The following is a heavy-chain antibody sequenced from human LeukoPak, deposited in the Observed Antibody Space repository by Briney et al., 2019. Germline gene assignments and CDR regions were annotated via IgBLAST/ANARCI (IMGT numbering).Heavy chain of an antibody. D-gene: IGHD5-12*01. CDR3: SRDPGGTYSGYNFLDY. CDR1: GFTFGNYT. CDR2: IRSKAYAGTT. J-gene: IGHJ4*02. Sequence: DPGRSLRLSCTASGFTFGNYTMNWVRQAPGKGLEWVGFIRSKAYAGTTEYAATVKGSLTIPRDDSKSIAYLQMNSLKTEDTAVYYCSRDPGGTYSGYNFLDYWGQGTLVTVSS. V-gene: IGHV3-49*04.